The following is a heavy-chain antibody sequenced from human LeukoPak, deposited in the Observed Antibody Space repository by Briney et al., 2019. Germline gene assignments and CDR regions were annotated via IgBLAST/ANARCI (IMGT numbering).Heavy chain of an antibody. Sequence: AGGSLRLSCAASGFTFSSYSMIWVRQAPGKGLEWVSSISGTSRYIYYADSMKGRFTVSRDNAKNSLFLQINSLRAEDTAVYYCAREGAHFDSGGYYDAFDFWGQGTLVTVSS. D-gene: IGHD3-22*01. CDR1: GFTFSSYS. J-gene: IGHJ3*01. CDR3: AREGAHFDSGGYYDAFDF. CDR2: ISGTSRYI. V-gene: IGHV3-21*01.